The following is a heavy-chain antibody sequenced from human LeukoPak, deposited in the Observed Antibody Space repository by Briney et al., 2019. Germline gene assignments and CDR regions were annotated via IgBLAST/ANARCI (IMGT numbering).Heavy chain of an antibody. CDR1: GGSFSGYD. J-gene: IGHJ4*02. CDR3: ARGQWLRALDY. D-gene: IGHD5-12*01. CDR2: INHSGST. Sequence: PSETLSLTCAVYGGSFSGYDWSWIRQPPGKGLEWIGEINHSGSTNYNPSLKSRVTISVDTSKNQFSLKLSSVTAADTAVYYCARGQWLRALDYWGQGTLVTVSS. V-gene: IGHV4-34*01.